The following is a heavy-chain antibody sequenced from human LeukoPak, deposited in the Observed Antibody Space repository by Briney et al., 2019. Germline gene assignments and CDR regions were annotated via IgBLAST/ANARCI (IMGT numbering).Heavy chain of an antibody. J-gene: IGHJ6*03. D-gene: IGHD6-13*01. CDR1: GYSISSGYY. CDR3: ARSHWGYSSSWYPLYYMDV. CDR2: IYHSGRT. Sequence: KPSETLSLTCTVSGYSISSGYYWGWIRQPPGKGLEWIGSIYHSGRTYYNPSLKSRVTISVDTSKNQFSLKLSSVTAADTAVYYCARSHWGYSSSWYPLYYMDVWGKGTTVTVSS. V-gene: IGHV4-38-2*02.